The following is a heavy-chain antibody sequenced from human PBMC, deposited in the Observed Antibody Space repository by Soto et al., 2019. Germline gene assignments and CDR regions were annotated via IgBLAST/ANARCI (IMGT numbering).Heavy chain of an antibody. V-gene: IGHV3-53*01. J-gene: IGHJ5*02. CDR1: GFTVSSNY. CDR3: ARDRGDGYAAYGFDP. Sequence: LRLSCAASGFTVSSNYMSWVRQAPGKGLEWVSVIYSGGSTYYADSVKGRFTISRDNSKNTLYLQMNSLRAEDTAVYYCARDRGDGYAAYGFDPWGQGTLVTVSS. D-gene: IGHD3-10*01. CDR2: IYSGGST.